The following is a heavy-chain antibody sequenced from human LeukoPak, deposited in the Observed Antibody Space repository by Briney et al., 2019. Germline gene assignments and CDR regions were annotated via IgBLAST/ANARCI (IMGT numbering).Heavy chain of an antibody. CDR3: AIYDSSGYYYDY. D-gene: IGHD3-22*01. V-gene: IGHV5-10-1*01. Sequence: GESLKISCKGSGYNFANYWIGWVRQMPGKGLEWMGRIDPSDSYTNYSPSFQGHVTISADKSISTAYLQWGSLKASDTAMYYCAIYDSSGYYYDYWGQGTLVTVSS. CDR1: GYNFANYW. CDR2: IDPSDSYT. J-gene: IGHJ4*02.